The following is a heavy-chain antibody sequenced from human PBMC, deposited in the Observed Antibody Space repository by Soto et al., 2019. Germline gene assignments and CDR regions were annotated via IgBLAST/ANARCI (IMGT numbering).Heavy chain of an antibody. CDR2: ISYDGSNK. CDR3: AKEGYSSGWYGYYYYGMDV. V-gene: IGHV3-30*18. J-gene: IGHJ6*02. D-gene: IGHD6-19*01. Sequence: GGSLRLSCASSGFTFISYGMHWVRQAPGKGLEWVAVISYDGSNKYYADSVKGRFTISRDNSKNTLYLQMNSLRAEDTAVYYCAKEGYSSGWYGYYYYGMDVWGQGTTVTAP. CDR1: GFTFISYG.